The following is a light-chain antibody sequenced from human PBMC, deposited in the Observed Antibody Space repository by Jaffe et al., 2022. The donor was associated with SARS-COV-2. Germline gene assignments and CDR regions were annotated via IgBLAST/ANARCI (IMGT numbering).Light chain of an antibody. V-gene: IGKV3-20*01. CDR1: QSVSSSY. CDR2: DAS. J-gene: IGKJ3*01. CDR3: QQYGSSFT. Sequence: EIVLTQSPGTLSLSPGERATLSCRASQSVSSSYLAWYQQKPGQAPRLLIYDASRRATGIPDSFNGSGSGTDFTLTISRLEPQDSAVYYCQQYGSSFTFGPGTKVDIK.